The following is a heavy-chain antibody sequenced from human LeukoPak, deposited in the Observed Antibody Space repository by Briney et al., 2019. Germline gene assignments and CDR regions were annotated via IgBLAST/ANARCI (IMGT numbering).Heavy chain of an antibody. CDR2: IYHSGST. CDR3: ARDLHCTNGVCYVDWFDP. V-gene: IGHV4-4*02. Sequence: PSETLSLTCAVSGGSISSSNWWSWVRQPPGKGLEWIGEIYHSGSTNYNPSLKSRVTMSVDTSKNQFSLKLSSVTAADTAVYYCARDLHCTNGVCYVDWFDPWGQGTLVTVSS. J-gene: IGHJ5*02. D-gene: IGHD2-8*01. CDR1: GGSISSSNW.